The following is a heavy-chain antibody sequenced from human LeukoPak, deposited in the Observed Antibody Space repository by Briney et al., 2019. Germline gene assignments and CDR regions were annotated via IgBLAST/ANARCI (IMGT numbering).Heavy chain of an antibody. CDR3: ARDGDSSGYYSQ. J-gene: IGHJ4*02. CDR1: GFTVSSNY. D-gene: IGHD3-22*01. V-gene: IGHV3-53*01. Sequence: XAASGFTVSSNYMSWVRQAPGKGXEWVSVIYSGGGTYYADSVKGRFTISRDNSKNTLYLQMNSLRAEDTAVYYCARDGDSSGYYSQWGQGTLVTVSS. CDR2: IYSGGGT.